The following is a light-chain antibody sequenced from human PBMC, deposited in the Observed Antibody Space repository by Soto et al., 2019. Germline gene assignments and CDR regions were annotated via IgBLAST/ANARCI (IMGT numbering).Light chain of an antibody. V-gene: IGKV3-20*01. Sequence: VLTQSPGTLSLSPGEGATLSCRTSQSVSSGYIAWYQQKPGQAPRLLIYGGSSRATGIPDRFSGSGSGTDFTLTICRLEPDDFAMYFCHCQQFRTSPVYTFGQGTNLEIK. CDR2: GGS. J-gene: IGKJ2*01. CDR1: QSVSSGY. CDR3: QQFRTSPVYT.